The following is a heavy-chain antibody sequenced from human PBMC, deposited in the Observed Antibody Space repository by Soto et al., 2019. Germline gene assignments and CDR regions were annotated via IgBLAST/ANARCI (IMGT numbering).Heavy chain of an antibody. CDR1: GFTFSDHY. J-gene: IGHJ4*02. V-gene: IGHV3-72*01. Sequence: EVQLVESGGGLVQPGGSLRLSCAASGFTFSDHYMDWVRQAPGRGLEWVGRARKKANSYTTEYAASVKGRFTSSRDDSKTSLYLQMNSLKTEDTAVYYCARGYCSSGGCYSRDYWGQGTLVTVSS. CDR2: ARKKANSYTT. CDR3: ARGYCSSGGCYSRDY. D-gene: IGHD2-15*01.